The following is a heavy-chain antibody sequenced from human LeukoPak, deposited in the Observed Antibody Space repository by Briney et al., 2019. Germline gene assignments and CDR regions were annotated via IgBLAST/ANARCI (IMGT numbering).Heavy chain of an antibody. J-gene: IGHJ4*02. CDR3: AKGSRVTTYSAFDY. CDR1: GFTFSNYP. Sequence: GGSLRLSCAASGFTFSNYPMSWVRQAPGKGLEWVSSISDSGGSTYYADSVRGRFTISRDNSKSTLYLQMNSLRAEDTAVYYCAKGSRVTTYSAFDYWGQGTLVTVSS. V-gene: IGHV3-23*01. CDR2: ISDSGGST. D-gene: IGHD1-26*01.